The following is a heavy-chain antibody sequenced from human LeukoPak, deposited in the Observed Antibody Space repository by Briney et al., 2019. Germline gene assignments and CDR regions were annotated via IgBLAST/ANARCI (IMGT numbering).Heavy chain of an antibody. CDR1: GFTFSSYS. CDR2: ISSSSSHI. V-gene: IGHV3-21*01. J-gene: IGHJ4*02. CDR3: AKDATEYYFDY. Sequence: GGSLRLSCAASGFTFSSYSMNWVRQAPGKGLEWVSSISSSSSHIYYADSVKGRFTISRDNAKNSLYLQMNSLRAEDTAVYYCAKDATEYYFDYWGQGTLVTVSS. D-gene: IGHD2-15*01.